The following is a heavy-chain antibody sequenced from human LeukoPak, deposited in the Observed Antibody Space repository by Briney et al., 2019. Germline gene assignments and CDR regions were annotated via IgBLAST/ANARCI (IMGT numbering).Heavy chain of an antibody. Sequence: SETLSLTCTVSGGSISSSSYYWGWIRQPPGKGLEWIGSIYYSGSTYYNPSLKSRVTISVDTSKNQLSLKLSSVTAADTAVYYCATPSSFPFDYWGQGTLVTVSS. CDR2: IYYSGST. V-gene: IGHV4-39*01. D-gene: IGHD5/OR15-5a*01. J-gene: IGHJ4*02. CDR3: ATPSSFPFDY. CDR1: GGSISSSSYY.